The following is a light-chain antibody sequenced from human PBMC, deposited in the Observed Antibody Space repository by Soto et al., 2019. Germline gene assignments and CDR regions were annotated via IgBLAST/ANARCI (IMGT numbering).Light chain of an antibody. CDR3: QQTDSTPHT. J-gene: IGKJ1*01. CDR2: AAS. V-gene: IGKV1-39*01. CDR1: QSIRNY. Sequence: DIQMTRSPSSLSASVGDRVTISCRASQSIRNYVSWYQQKPGTAPKLLIRAASTLQSGVPSRFSGSGSGTDFTLTISRLQIEDFATYFCQQTDSTPHTFGQGTNVDI.